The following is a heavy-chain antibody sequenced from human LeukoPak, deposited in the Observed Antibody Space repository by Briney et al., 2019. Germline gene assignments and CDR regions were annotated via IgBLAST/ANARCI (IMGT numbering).Heavy chain of an antibody. CDR1: GGSISSYY. CDR3: ARDTNLPPYGMDV. D-gene: IGHD1-1*01. Sequence: SETLSLTCTVSGGSISSYYWSWIRQPPGKGLEWIGYIYYSGSTNYNPSLKSRVTIPVDTSKNQFSLKLSSVTAADTAVYYCARDTNLPPYGMDVWGQGTTVTVSS. CDR2: IYYSGST. J-gene: IGHJ6*02. V-gene: IGHV4-59*01.